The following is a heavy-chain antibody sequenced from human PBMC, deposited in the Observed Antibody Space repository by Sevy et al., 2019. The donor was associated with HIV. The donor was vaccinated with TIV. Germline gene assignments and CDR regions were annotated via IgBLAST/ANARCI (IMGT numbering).Heavy chain of an antibody. J-gene: IGHJ4*02. CDR2: IYYSGST. Sequence: SETLSLTCTVSGGSISSSSYYWGWIRQPPGKGLEWIGSIYYSGSTYYHPSLKSRVTISVDTSKNQFSLKLSSVTAADTAVYYCARHGQWLVGYYFDYWGQGTLVTVSS. CDR1: GGSISSSSYY. CDR3: ARHGQWLVGYYFDY. V-gene: IGHV4-39*01. D-gene: IGHD6-19*01.